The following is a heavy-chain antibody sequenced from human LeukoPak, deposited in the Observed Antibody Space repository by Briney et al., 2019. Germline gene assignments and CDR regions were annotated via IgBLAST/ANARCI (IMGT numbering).Heavy chain of an antibody. CDR1: SGSFSGHN. V-gene: IGHV4-34*01. D-gene: IGHD4-23*01. J-gene: IGHJ4*02. CDR2: ISHSGSA. Sequence: SETLSLTCAVYSGSFSGHNWDWIRQPPGKGLEWIGEISHSGSAKYNPSLKSRVTLTIDASMKQFSLKLSSVTAADTAVYYCARLPLHDYGGNSGVHFDYWGQGTLVTVSS. CDR3: ARLPLHDYGGNSGVHFDY.